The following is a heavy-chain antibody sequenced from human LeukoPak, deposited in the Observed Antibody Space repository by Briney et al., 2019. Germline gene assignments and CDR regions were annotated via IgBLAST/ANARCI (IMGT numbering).Heavy chain of an antibody. CDR3: ARDQGYSYDY. D-gene: IGHD3-10*01. Sequence: SETLSLTRSVSGDSITTSYWSWIRQPPGKGLEWVGYMYNSGTTYYSPSLKSRVTISVDTSKNQLSLKLSSVTAADTAVYYCARDQGYSYDYWDQGTLVTVSS. V-gene: IGHV4-59*01. J-gene: IGHJ4*02. CDR2: MYNSGTT. CDR1: GDSITTSY.